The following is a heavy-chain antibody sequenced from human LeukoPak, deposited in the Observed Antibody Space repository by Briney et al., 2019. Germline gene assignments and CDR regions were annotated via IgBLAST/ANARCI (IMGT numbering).Heavy chain of an antibody. D-gene: IGHD3-10*01. Sequence: SSETLSLTCAVYGGSFSGYYWSWIRQPPGKGLEWIGEINHSGSTNYNPSLKSRVTISVDTSKNQFSLKLSSVTAADTAVYYCARGFKPAFETDPFDYWGQGTLVTVSS. J-gene: IGHJ4*02. CDR1: GGSFSGYY. CDR2: INHSGST. V-gene: IGHV4-34*01. CDR3: ARGFKPAFETDPFDY.